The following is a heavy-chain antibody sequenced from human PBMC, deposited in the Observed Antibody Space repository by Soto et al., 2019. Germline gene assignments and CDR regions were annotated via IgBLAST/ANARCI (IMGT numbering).Heavy chain of an antibody. CDR1: GFTFSSYA. J-gene: IGHJ4*02. CDR2: IGVSSDA. CDR3: AKNYCFDS. V-gene: IGHV3-23*01. Sequence: EVQLLESGGGLVQPGESLRLSCAASGFTFSSYAMSWARQAPGKGLEWVSSIGVSSDAYYSDSVKGRFTISRDNSRNTLYLQMNSLRAEGTALYYCAKNYCFDSWGQGTLVTVSS.